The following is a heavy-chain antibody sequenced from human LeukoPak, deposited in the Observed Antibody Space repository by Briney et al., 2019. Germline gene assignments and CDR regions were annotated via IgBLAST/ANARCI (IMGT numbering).Heavy chain of an antibody. Sequence: PSETLSLTRTVSGGSISSYYWSWIRQPPGKGLEWIGYIYYSGGTNYNPSLKSRVTISVDTSKNQFSLKLSSVTAADTAVYYCARGGDYYDSSGYSFSFDYWGQGTLVTVSS. V-gene: IGHV4-59*08. CDR1: GGSISSYY. CDR2: IYYSGGT. CDR3: ARGGDYYDSSGYSFSFDY. D-gene: IGHD3-22*01. J-gene: IGHJ4*02.